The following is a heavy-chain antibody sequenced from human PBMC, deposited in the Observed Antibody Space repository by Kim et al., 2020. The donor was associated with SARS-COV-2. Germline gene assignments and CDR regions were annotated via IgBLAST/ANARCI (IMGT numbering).Heavy chain of an antibody. CDR3: ARASLVGPTYWFDP. D-gene: IGHD1-26*01. CDR1: GFTFSTYP. J-gene: IGHJ5*02. Sequence: GGSLRLSCAASGFTFSTYPMLWVRQAPGKGLEWVAVISDDGSAKYCADSVKGRFTISRDNSKNTLYLQMNTLRADDTTVYYCARASLVGPTYWFDPWGQGTLVTVSS. V-gene: IGHV3-30*04. CDR2: ISDDGSAK.